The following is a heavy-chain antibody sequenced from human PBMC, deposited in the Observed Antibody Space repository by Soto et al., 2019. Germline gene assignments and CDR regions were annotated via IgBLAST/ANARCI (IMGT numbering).Heavy chain of an antibody. Sequence: GGSLRLSCAASGFTFSTYEFNWVRQAPGRGLEWISYISVSGNIIKYADSVKGRFTISRGNSERTLHLHMSSLRVDDTAVYFCLRDTMRASAAASLDYWGQGTQVTVSS. CDR1: GFTFSTYE. CDR2: ISVSGNII. D-gene: IGHD6-13*01. V-gene: IGHV3-48*03. J-gene: IGHJ4*02. CDR3: LRDTMRASAAASLDY.